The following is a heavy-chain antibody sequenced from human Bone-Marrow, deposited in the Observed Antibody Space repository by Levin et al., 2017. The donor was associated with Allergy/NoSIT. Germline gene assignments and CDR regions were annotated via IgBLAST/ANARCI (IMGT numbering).Heavy chain of an antibody. CDR1: QFTFSSYN. J-gene: IGHJ4*02. V-gene: IGHV3-30*18. CDR3: AKGGLLRYFDWFSPPDY. D-gene: IGHD3-9*01. Sequence: GGSLRLSCAASQFTFSSYNMHWVRQAPGKGLEWVGLISHDGRSQYYGDSVKGRFTISRDNSKNTLFLQMNSLRPEDTAVYYCAKGGLLRYFDWFSPPDYWGQGTQVTVSS. CDR2: ISHDGRSQ.